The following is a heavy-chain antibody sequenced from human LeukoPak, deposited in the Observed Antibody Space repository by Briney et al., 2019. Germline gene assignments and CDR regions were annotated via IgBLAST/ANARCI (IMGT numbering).Heavy chain of an antibody. CDR1: GFTFSTYW. CDR2: IKQDGSEK. CDR3: ARIWAYDILTGSYT. V-gene: IGHV3-7*01. D-gene: IGHD3-9*01. Sequence: GGSLRLSCAASGFTFSTYWMSWVRQAPGKGLEWVANIKQDGSEKYYVDSVKGRFTISRDNAINSLYLQMNSLRAEDTAVYYCARIWAYDILTGSYTWGQGTLVTVSS. J-gene: IGHJ4*02.